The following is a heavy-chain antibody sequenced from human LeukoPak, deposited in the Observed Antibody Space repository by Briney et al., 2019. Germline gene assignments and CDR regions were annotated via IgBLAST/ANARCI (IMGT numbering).Heavy chain of an antibody. V-gene: IGHV4-39*07. D-gene: IGHD2-15*01. Sequence: SETLSLTCTVSGGSISSSSYYWGWIRQPPGKGLEWIGSIYYRGSTYYNPSLKSRVAISVDTSKNQFSLKLSSVTAADTAVYYCAREHIVVVVAATGWFDPWGQGTLVTVSS. J-gene: IGHJ5*02. CDR3: AREHIVVVVAATGWFDP. CDR2: IYYRGST. CDR1: GGSISSSSYY.